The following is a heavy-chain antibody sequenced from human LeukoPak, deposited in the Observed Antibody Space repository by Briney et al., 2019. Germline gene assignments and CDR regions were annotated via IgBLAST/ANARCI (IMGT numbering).Heavy chain of an antibody. CDR1: GFTFNTYG. CDR3: ARDDDSSVYSLDG. CDR2: IWYDGSNK. Sequence: HSGGSLRLSCAASGFTFNTYGMHWVRQAPGKGLEWVALIWYDGSNKYYADSVKGRFTISRDNSKNTLYLQMNSLRAEDTAVYYCARDDDSSVYSLDGGGQGTLVTVSS. V-gene: IGHV3-33*01. J-gene: IGHJ4*02. D-gene: IGHD3-22*01.